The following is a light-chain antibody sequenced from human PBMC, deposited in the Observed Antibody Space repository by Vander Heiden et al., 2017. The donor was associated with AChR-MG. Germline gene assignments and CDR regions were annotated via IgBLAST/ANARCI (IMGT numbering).Light chain of an antibody. CDR3: QQHYNDPLT. CDR1: QLLFSSLNNKDY. CDR2: WAA. Sequence: IVMTQSSDSLPVSMGERVTINCKPSQLLFSSLNNKDYLAWYQQKPGQSPRLLISWAATREAGVPDRFSGSGSGTDFTLTISSLQAEDVAVYYGQQHYNDPLTFGQGSRVEIK. V-gene: IGKV4-1*01. J-gene: IGKJ1*01.